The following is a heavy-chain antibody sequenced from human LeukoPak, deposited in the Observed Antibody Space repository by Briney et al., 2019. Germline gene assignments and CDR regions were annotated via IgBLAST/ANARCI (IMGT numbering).Heavy chain of an antibody. Sequence: PSQTLSLTCAVSGGSISSCGYSWSWIRQPPGKGLEWIGYIYHSGSTNYNPSLKSRVTISVDTSKNQFSLKLSSVTAADTAVYYCARGSGYYSDFDYWGQGTLVTVSS. CDR1: GGSISSCGYS. CDR3: ARGSGYYSDFDY. J-gene: IGHJ4*02. CDR2: IYHSGST. D-gene: IGHD3-22*01. V-gene: IGHV4-30-2*01.